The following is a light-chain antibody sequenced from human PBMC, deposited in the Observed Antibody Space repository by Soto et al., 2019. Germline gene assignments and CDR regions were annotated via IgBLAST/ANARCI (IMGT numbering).Light chain of an antibody. CDR2: GKS. CDR1: QSVSVNY. V-gene: IGKV3-20*01. CDR3: QQYSSSPPT. J-gene: IGKJ4*01. Sequence: EIVLTQSPGTLSLSPGERATLSCRASQSVSVNYLAWYQQKPGQAPRLLIYGKSSRTTDFPGRFSGSGSGTDFTLTISRLEPEDFAVYYCQQYSSSPPTFGGGTKVEFK.